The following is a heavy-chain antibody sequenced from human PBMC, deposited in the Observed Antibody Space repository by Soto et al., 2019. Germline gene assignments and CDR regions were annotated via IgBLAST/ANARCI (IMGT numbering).Heavy chain of an antibody. CDR3: ARDTRWGTVTTPDV. V-gene: IGHV3-21*01. CDR1: GFTFSSYS. Sequence: GGSLRLSCAASGFTFSSYSMNWVRQAPGKGLEWVSSISSSSGYIYYADSVKGRFTISRDNAKNSLYLQMNSLRAENTAVYYCARDTRWGTVTTPDVWGKGTTVTVSS. J-gene: IGHJ6*04. D-gene: IGHD4-17*01. CDR2: ISSSSGYI.